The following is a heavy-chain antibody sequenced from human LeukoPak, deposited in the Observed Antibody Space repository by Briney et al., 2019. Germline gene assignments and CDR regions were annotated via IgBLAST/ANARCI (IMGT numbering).Heavy chain of an antibody. V-gene: IGHV4-34*01. CDR3: ARSYLGRTLFDY. CDR1: GGSFSGYY. Sequence: PSETLSLTCAVYGGSFSGYYWSWIRQPPGKGLEWIGEINHSGSTNYNPSLKSRVTISVDTSKNQFSLKLSSVTAADTAVYYCARSYLGRTLFDYWGQGTLVTVSS. J-gene: IGHJ4*02. D-gene: IGHD3-16*01. CDR2: INHSGST.